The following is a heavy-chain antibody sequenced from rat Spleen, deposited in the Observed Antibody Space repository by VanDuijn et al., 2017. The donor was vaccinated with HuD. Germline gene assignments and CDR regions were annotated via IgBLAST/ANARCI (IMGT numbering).Heavy chain of an antibody. CDR2: ISSGGST. J-gene: IGHJ2*01. D-gene: IGHD4-6*01. CDR1: GFSLTSYT. CDR3: ARWADY. V-gene: IGHV2-6*01. Sequence: QVQLKESGPGLMQPSETLSLTCTVSGFSLTSYTVSWVRQPPGKGLEWIAAISSGGSTYYNSALKSRLSINRDTSKSQVFLKMNSLQTEDTAMCFCARWADYWGQGVMVTVSS.